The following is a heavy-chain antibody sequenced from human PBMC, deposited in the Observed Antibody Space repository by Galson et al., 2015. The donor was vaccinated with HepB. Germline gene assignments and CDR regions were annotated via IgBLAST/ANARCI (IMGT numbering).Heavy chain of an antibody. V-gene: IGHV3-64*01. CDR3: ARVGGAYYYDISGALLDF. D-gene: IGHD3-22*01. J-gene: IGHJ4*02. CDR1: GFTFSSYA. CDR2: INTNGGST. Sequence: SLRLSCAASGFTFSSYAMHWVRQAPGKGLAYVSAINTNGGSTNYASSVKGRFTISRDVSKNTLSLQMHSLRADDTAVYYCARVGGAYYYDISGALLDFWGQGTLVSVSA.